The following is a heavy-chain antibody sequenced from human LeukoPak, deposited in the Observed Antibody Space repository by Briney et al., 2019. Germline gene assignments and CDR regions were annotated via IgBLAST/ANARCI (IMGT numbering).Heavy chain of an antibody. CDR1: GFTFRTYS. V-gene: IGHV3-21*01. CDR3: ARGTTTVQRRDTFDV. CDR2: ISTTSSHI. Sequence: GGTLRVSCAASGFTFRTYSMDWVREAPGKGLEGGASISTTSSHIYYAESLKGRFTISRDNAKNSLYLQMNSLRAEDTAVYYCARGTTTVQRRDTFDVWGQGTMVTVS. J-gene: IGHJ3*01. D-gene: IGHD4-11*01.